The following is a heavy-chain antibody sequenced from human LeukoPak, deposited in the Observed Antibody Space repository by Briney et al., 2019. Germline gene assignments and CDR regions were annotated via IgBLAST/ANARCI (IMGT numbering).Heavy chain of an antibody. Sequence: GGSLRLSCAASGFTFSSSAMSWVRQAPGKGLEWVSVIYSGGSTYYADSVKGRFTISRDNSKNTLYLQMNSLRAEDTAVYYCASITLHGMDVWGQGTTVTVSS. CDR2: IYSGGST. J-gene: IGHJ6*02. D-gene: IGHD3-10*01. CDR1: GFTFSSSA. V-gene: IGHV3-53*01. CDR3: ASITLHGMDV.